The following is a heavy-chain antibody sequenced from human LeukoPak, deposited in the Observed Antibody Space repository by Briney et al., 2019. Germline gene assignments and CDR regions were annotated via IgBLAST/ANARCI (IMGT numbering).Heavy chain of an antibody. V-gene: IGHV4-59*01. CDR1: GGSISSYY. CDR2: IYYSGST. CDR3: AREAVHCSGGSCSEGWFDP. D-gene: IGHD2-15*01. Sequence: SETLSLTCTVSGGSISSYYWSWIRQPPGKGLEWIGYIYYSGSTNYNPSLKSRVTISVDTSKNQFSLKLSSVTAADTAVYYCAREAVHCSGGSCSEGWFDPWGQGTLVTVSS. J-gene: IGHJ5*02.